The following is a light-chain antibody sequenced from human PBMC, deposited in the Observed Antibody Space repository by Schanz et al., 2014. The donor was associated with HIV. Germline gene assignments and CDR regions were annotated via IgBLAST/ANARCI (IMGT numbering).Light chain of an antibody. V-gene: IGKV3D-15*01. CDR2: GAS. CDR3: QQHYSYPVT. CDR1: QSVRSN. J-gene: IGKJ4*01. Sequence: EIVMTQSPVTLSVSPGERVTLSCRASQSVRSNLAWYQQKPGQAPRLLIYGASSRATGIPDRFSGSGSVTDFTLTISNLQAEDVAVYYCQQHYSYPVTFGGGTRVEIK.